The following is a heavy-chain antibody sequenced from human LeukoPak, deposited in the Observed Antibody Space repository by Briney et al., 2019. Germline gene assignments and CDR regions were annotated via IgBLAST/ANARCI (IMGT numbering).Heavy chain of an antibody. CDR3: ARYTVARRYFDY. J-gene: IGHJ4*02. CDR2: TYTSGST. D-gene: IGHD6-19*01. Sequence: SETLSLTSTLSGGSISSDTYYWTWIRQPAGKGLEWIGRTYTSGSTNYNPSLKSRVTISVDTSKNQFSLKLSSVTAADTAVYYCARYTVARRYFDYWGQGTLVTVSS. CDR1: GGSISSDTYY. V-gene: IGHV4-61*02.